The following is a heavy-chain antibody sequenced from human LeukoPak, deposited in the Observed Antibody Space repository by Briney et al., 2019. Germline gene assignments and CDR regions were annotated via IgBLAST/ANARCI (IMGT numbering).Heavy chain of an antibody. CDR1: GFTVSSNY. Sequence: GGSLRLSCAASGFTVSSNYMSWVRQAPGKGLEWVSVIYSGGSTYYADSVKGRFTISRDNSKNTLYLQMDSLRAEDTAVYCCARHDYGGLFFDYWGRGTLVTVSS. CDR3: ARHDYGGLFFDY. CDR2: IYSGGST. V-gene: IGHV3-66*04. D-gene: IGHD4-23*01. J-gene: IGHJ4*02.